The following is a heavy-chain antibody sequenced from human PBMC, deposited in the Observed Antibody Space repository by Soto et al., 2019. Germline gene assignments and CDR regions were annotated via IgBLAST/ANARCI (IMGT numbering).Heavy chain of an antibody. D-gene: IGHD6-6*01. Sequence: PGESLKISCKGSGYSFTSYWIGWVRQLPGKGLEWMGIIHPTDSDTKYSPPFQGQVTMSVDKSTSTAYLQWSSLRASDTAMYYCVRHRNIAGRLLPDYWGQGALVTVSS. CDR3: VRHRNIAGRLLPDY. J-gene: IGHJ4*02. V-gene: IGHV5-51*01. CDR1: GYSFTSYW. CDR2: IHPTDSDT.